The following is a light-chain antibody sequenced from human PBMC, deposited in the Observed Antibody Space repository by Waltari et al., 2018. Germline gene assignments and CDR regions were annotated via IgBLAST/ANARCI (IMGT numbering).Light chain of an antibody. Sequence: IQLTQSPSSLSASVGDRVTITCRASQGVSSNLAWYQQKPGKAPKLLISAASTLQSGVPLRFSGSGSGTDFTLTISSLQPEDFATYYCQQLNSYPITFGQGTRLEIK. CDR1: QGVSSN. V-gene: IGKV1-9*01. J-gene: IGKJ5*01. CDR2: AAS. CDR3: QQLNSYPIT.